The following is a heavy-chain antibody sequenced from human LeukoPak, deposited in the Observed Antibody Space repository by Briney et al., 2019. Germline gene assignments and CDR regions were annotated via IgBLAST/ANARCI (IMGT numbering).Heavy chain of an antibody. Sequence: ASVKVSCKASGGTFSSYAISWVRQAPGQGLEWMGWISAYNGNTNYAQKLQGRVTMTTDTSTSTAYMELRSLRSDDTAVYYCARLRIDCSSTSCPVYMDVWGKGTTVTVSS. J-gene: IGHJ6*03. CDR3: ARLRIDCSSTSCPVYMDV. D-gene: IGHD2-2*01. CDR1: GGTFSSYA. V-gene: IGHV1-18*01. CDR2: ISAYNGNT.